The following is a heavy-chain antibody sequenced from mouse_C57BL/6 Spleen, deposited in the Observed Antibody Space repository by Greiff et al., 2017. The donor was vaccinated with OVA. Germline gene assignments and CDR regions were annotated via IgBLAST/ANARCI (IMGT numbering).Heavy chain of an antibody. V-gene: IGHV2-5*01. CDR2: IWRGGST. D-gene: IGHD2-4*01. J-gene: IGHJ4*01. CDR1: GFSLTSYG. Sequence: QVQLKQSGPGLVQPSQSLSITCTVSGFSLTSYGVHWVRQSPGKGLEWLGVIWRGGSTDYNAAFMSRLSITKDNSKSQVFFKMNSLQADDTAIYYCAKKEDFGLPHYYAMDYWGQGTSVTVSS. CDR3: AKKEDFGLPHYYAMDY.